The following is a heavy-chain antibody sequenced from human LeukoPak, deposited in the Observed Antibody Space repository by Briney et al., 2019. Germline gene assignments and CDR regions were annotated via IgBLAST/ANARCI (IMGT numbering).Heavy chain of an antibody. CDR2: VTGSGGST. CDR3: AKLLSGFGTDY. V-gene: IGHV3-23*01. J-gene: IGHJ4*02. CDR1: GFTLSSYA. Sequence: GGSLRLSCAASGFTLSSYAMSWVRQAPGKGLEWVSSVTGSGGSTYYADSVKGRFTISRDNSKNTLYLQMNSLRAEDTAVYYCAKLLSGFGTDYWGQGTLVTVSS. D-gene: IGHD3-10*01.